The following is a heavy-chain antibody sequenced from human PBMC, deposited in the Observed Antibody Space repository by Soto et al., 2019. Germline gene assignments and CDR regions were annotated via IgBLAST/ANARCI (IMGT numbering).Heavy chain of an antibody. D-gene: IGHD3-9*01. CDR2: IYYSGSA. CDR1: GGSIGSYH. Sequence: QVQLQESGPGLVKPSETLSLTCTISGGSIGSYHWSWIRQPPGKGLEWIGYIYYSGSANYNPSLQSRVTISVDMSKNQFSLQLSSVTAADTAVYYCERENFDRLPGYYYSDMDVWGPGTTVTVSS. J-gene: IGHJ6*02. V-gene: IGHV4-59*12. CDR3: ERENFDRLPGYYYSDMDV.